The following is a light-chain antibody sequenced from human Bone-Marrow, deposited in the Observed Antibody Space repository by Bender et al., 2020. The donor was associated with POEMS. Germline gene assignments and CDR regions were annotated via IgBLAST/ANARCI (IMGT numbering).Light chain of an antibody. CDR1: SSNIGAGYD. CDR3: QSYDSGLSGRV. J-gene: IGLJ3*02. V-gene: IGLV1-40*01. CDR2: GND. Sequence: QSVLTQPPSVSGAPGHTVTISCTGSSSNIGAGYDVHWYQQFPGTAPRLLIYGNDNRPSGVPDRFSGSKSGTSASMTITGRQSEDESDYYCQSYDSGLSGRVFGGGTKLTVL.